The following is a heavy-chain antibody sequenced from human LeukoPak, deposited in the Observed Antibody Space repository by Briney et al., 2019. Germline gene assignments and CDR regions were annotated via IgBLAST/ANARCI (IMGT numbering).Heavy chain of an antibody. J-gene: IGHJ4*02. CDR1: GFTFSSSW. CDR3: ARGALRYFDWLSFHYFDY. D-gene: IGHD3-9*01. CDR2: IKQDGSEK. Sequence: GGSLRLSCAASGFTFSSSWMSWVRQAPGKGLEWVANIKQDGSEKYYVDSVKGRFTISRDNAKNSLYLQMNSLRAEDTAVYYCARGALRYFDWLSFHYFDYWGQGTLVTVSS. V-gene: IGHV3-7*03.